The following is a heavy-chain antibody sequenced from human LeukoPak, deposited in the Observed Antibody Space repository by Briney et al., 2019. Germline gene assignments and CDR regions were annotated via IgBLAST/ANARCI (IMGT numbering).Heavy chain of an antibody. Sequence: GGSLRLSCAASGFTFSSYGMHWVRQAPGKGLEWVAFIRYDGSNKYYADSVKGRFTISRDNSKNTLYLQMNSLRAEDTAVYYCARDWWDSSGYFDHWGQGILVTVSS. V-gene: IGHV3-30*02. CDR2: IRYDGSNK. CDR3: ARDWWDSSGYFDH. J-gene: IGHJ4*02. D-gene: IGHD3-22*01. CDR1: GFTFSSYG.